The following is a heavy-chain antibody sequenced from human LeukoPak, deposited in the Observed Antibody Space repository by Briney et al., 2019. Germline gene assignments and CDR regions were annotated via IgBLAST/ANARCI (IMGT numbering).Heavy chain of an antibody. J-gene: IGHJ4*02. V-gene: IGHV3-9*01. CDR2: ISWNSGSI. CDR3: AKGGYYDSSGPMYYFDY. CDR1: GFTFDDYA. Sequence: PGGSLRLSCAASGFTFDDYAMHWVRQAPGKGLEWVSGISWNSGSIGYADSVKGRFTISRDNAKNSLYLQMNSLRAEDTALYYCAKGGYYDSSGPMYYFDYWGQGTLVTVSS. D-gene: IGHD3-22*01.